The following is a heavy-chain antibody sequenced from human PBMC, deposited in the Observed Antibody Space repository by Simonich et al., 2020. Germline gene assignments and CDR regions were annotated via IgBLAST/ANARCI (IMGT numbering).Heavy chain of an antibody. CDR1: GGSFSGYD. D-gene: IGHD1-1*01. Sequence: QVQLQQWGAGLLKPSETLSLTCAVYGGSFSGYDWGWIRQPPGKGLEGIGEINHSGSTNYNPSLKSRVTIAVDTSKNQFSLKLSSVTAADTAVYYCARGKGWKNAFDIWGQGTMVTVSS. V-gene: IGHV4-34*01. CDR2: INHSGST. J-gene: IGHJ3*02. CDR3: ARGKGWKNAFDI.